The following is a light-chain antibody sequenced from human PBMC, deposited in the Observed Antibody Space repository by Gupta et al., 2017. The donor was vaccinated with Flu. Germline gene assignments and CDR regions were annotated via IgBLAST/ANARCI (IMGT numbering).Light chain of an antibody. V-gene: IGKV3-15*01. CDR3: QQYNNWPPNS. CDR1: QSVDSN. J-gene: IGKJ2*03. CDR2: GAS. Sequence: EIVMTQSPATLSVSPGERATLSCRASQSVDSNLAWYQQKPGRAPRLLIYGASTRATGIPARFSGSGSGTEFTLTINSLQSEDFAIYYCQQYNNWPPNSFGQGTKLEIK.